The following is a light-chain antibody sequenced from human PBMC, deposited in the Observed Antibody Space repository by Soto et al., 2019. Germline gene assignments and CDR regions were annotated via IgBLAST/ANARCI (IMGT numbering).Light chain of an antibody. V-gene: IGKV3-11*01. CDR3: QQRRNRPST. J-gene: IGKJ4*01. Sequence: EIVLTQSPATLSLSPGDRATLSCRASQSVSSYLAWYQQKPGQAPRLLIYDASNRATGIPARFSGSGSGTDFTLTITSLEHEDFALYYCQQRRNRPSTFGVGNKVAIK. CDR2: DAS. CDR1: QSVSSY.